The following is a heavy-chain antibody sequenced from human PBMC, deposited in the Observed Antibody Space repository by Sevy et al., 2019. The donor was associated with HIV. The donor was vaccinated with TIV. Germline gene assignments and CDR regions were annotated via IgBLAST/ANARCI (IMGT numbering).Heavy chain of an antibody. J-gene: IGHJ5*02. CDR1: GYTFTSYD. V-gene: IGHV1-8*01. CDR2: MNPNSGNT. CDR3: ARGDYGGNSDWFDP. D-gene: IGHD4-17*01. Sequence: ASVKVSCKASGYTFTSYDINWVRQATGQGLEWMGWMNPNSGNTGYAQKFQGRVTMTRNTSISTAYMELSSLGSEDTAVYYCARGDYGGNSDWFDPWGQGTLVTVSS.